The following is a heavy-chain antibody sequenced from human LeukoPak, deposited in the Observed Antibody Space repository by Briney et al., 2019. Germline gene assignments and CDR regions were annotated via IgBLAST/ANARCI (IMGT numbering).Heavy chain of an antibody. Sequence: PGGSLRLSCAASGFTFSSNAMSWVRQAPGKGLEWVSAISGSGGSTYYADSVKGRFTISRDNSENTLYLQMNSLRADDTAVYYCANAREKWYGGKSPYYGMDVWGQGTTVTVSS. J-gene: IGHJ6*02. CDR1: GFTFSSNA. V-gene: IGHV3-23*01. CDR2: ISGSGGST. CDR3: ANAREKWYGGKSPYYGMDV. D-gene: IGHD4-23*01.